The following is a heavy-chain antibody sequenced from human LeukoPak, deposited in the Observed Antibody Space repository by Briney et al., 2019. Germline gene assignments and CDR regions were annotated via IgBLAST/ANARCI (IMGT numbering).Heavy chain of an antibody. Sequence: PSETLSLTCAVYGGSFSGYYWSWIRQPPGKGLEWIGEINHSGSTNYNPSLKSRVTISVDTSKNQFSLKLSSVTAADTAVYYCASPLGWWVRGVPLRYWGQGTLVTVSS. J-gene: IGHJ4*02. V-gene: IGHV4-34*01. D-gene: IGHD3-10*01. CDR2: INHSGST. CDR1: GGSFSGYY. CDR3: ASPLGWWVRGVPLRY.